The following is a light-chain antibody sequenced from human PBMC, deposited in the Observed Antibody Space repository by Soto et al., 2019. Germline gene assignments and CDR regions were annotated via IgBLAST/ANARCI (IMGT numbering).Light chain of an antibody. CDR2: GDT. CDR1: SSNIGAGYD. Sequence: QSVLTQPPSVSGAPGQRVTISCTGSSSNIGAGYDVHWYQQLPGTAPKLLISGDTNRPSGVPDRFSGSKSGTSASLAITGLRAEDEADYYSQSFDSSLSGWLFGGGTKLTVL. V-gene: IGLV1-40*01. CDR3: QSFDSSLSGWL. J-gene: IGLJ3*02.